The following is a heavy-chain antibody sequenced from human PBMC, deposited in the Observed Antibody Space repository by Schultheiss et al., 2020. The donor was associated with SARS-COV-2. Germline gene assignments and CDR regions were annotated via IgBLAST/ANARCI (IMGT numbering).Heavy chain of an antibody. J-gene: IGHJ6*02. V-gene: IGHV3-23*01. CDR1: GFTFSSYA. Sequence: GGSLRLSCAASGFTFSSYAMSWVRQAPGKGLEWVSAISGSGGSTYYADSVKGRFTISRDNSKNTLYLQMNSLRAEDTAVYYCARGLGGELPGGYYYYGMDVWGQGTTVTVSS. CDR2: ISGSGGST. CDR3: ARGLGGELPGGYYYYGMDV. D-gene: IGHD1-26*01.